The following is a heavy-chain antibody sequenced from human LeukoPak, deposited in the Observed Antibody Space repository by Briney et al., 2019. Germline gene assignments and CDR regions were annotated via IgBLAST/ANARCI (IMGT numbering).Heavy chain of an antibody. D-gene: IGHD3-16*01. CDR2: IYYSGST. V-gene: IGHV4-59*08. Sequence: SETLSLTCTVSGGSISCYYWSWIRQPPGKGLEWIGYIYYSGSTNYNPSLKSRVTISVDTSKNQFSLKLSSVTAADTAVYYCARSGGSGDAFDIWGQGTMVTVSS. CDR1: GGSISCYY. J-gene: IGHJ3*02. CDR3: ARSGGSGDAFDI.